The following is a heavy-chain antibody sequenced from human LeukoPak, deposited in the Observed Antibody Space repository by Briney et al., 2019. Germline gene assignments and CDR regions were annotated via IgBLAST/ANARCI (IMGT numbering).Heavy chain of an antibody. CDR1: GFTFSSYA. CDR2: ISGSGGST. Sequence: PGGSLRLSCAASGFTFSSYAMSWVRQAPGKGLEWVSAISGSGGSTYYADSVKGRFTISRDNSKNTLYLQMNSLRAEDTAVYYCAKDGTDYGGNSETWFDPWGQGTQVTVSS. D-gene: IGHD4-23*01. CDR3: AKDGTDYGGNSETWFDP. V-gene: IGHV3-23*01. J-gene: IGHJ5*02.